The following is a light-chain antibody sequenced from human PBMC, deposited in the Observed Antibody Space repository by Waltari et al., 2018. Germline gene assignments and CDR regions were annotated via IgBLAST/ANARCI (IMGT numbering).Light chain of an antibody. CDR2: DDI. Sequence: QSVLTQPPSVSGAPGQRVTISCTGSSSNIGSPYNVHWYQQVPGSAPKLLIYDDIHRPSGVPDRFSGSKSGTSASLAITGLQAEDEAEYFCQSYDSGLNGLFFGGGTKVTVL. J-gene: IGLJ2*01. CDR1: SSNIGSPYN. V-gene: IGLV1-40*01. CDR3: QSYDSGLNGLF.